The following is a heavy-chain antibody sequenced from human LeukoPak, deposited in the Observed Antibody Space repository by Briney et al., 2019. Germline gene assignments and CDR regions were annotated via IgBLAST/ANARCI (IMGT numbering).Heavy chain of an antibody. D-gene: IGHD2-8*01. Sequence: GGSLRLSCAASGFTFSSYAIHWVRQAPGKGLEWVAVISYDGSNKYYADSVKGRFTISRDNSKNTLYLQMNSLRAEDTAVYYCESPLRGYWGQGTLVTVSS. J-gene: IGHJ4*02. CDR1: GFTFSSYA. V-gene: IGHV3-30-3*01. CDR2: ISYDGSNK. CDR3: ESPLRGY.